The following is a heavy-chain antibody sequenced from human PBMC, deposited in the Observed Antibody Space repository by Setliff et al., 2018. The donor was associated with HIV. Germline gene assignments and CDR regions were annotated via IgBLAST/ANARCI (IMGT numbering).Heavy chain of an antibody. V-gene: IGHV4-34*01. Sequence: PSETLSLTCVVSGESFRGHFWTWIRQTPGKGLQWIGEISHSGTTNYNPSLKSRLTILVDTSKKQFSVKLSSVTAADTAVYYCARGGTAAAGYLDNWGQGTPVTVSS. CDR1: GESFRGHF. J-gene: IGHJ4*02. CDR2: ISHSGTT. CDR3: ARGGTAAAGYLDN. D-gene: IGHD6-13*01.